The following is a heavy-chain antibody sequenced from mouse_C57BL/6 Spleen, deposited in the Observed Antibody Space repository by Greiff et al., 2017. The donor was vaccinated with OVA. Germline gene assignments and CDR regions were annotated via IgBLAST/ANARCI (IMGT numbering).Heavy chain of an antibody. CDR1: GYTFTDYY. CDR2: IYPGSGNT. J-gene: IGHJ2*01. CDR3: ARWGGYFDY. Sequence: QVQLKESGAELVRPGASVKLSCKASGYTFTDYYINWVKQRPGQGLEWIARIYPGSGNTYYNEKFKGKATLTAEKSSSTAYMQLSSLTSEDSAVYFCARWGGYFDYWGQGTTLTVSS. V-gene: IGHV1-76*01.